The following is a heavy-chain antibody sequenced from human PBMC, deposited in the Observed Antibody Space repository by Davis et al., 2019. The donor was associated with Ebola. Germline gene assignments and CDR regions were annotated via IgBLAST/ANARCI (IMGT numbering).Heavy chain of an antibody. CDR2: ISYDGSNK. V-gene: IGHV3-30-3*01. CDR1: GFTFSSYA. Sequence: GGSLRLSCAASGFTFSSYAMHWVRQAPGKGLEWVAVISYDGSNKYYADSVKGRFTIPRDNSKNTLYLQMNSLRAEDTAVYYCARGLTGPYGYWGQGTLVTVSS. D-gene: IGHD1-20*01. J-gene: IGHJ4*02. CDR3: ARGLTGPYGY.